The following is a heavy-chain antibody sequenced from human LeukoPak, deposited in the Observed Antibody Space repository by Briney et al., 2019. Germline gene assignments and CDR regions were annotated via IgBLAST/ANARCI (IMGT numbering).Heavy chain of an antibody. D-gene: IGHD2-2*01. J-gene: IGHJ4*02. CDR2: ISNSSTYI. CDR1: GFTFSGYT. Sequence: PGGSLRLSCAASGFTFSGYTMTWVRQAPGKGLEWVSSISNSSTYIYYADSVKGRFTISRDNVQNSLYLQMNSLRAEDTAVYYCARWVCSSTSCFYFDNWGQGTLVVVSS. CDR3: ARWVCSSTSCFYFDN. V-gene: IGHV3-21*01.